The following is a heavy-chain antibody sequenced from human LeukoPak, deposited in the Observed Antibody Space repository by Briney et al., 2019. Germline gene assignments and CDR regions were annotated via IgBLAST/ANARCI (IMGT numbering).Heavy chain of an antibody. CDR2: IYYSGST. V-gene: IGHV4-59*08. CDR3: ARNASTMIVPGGWFDH. Sequence: SETLSLTCTVSGGSISSYYWSWIRQPPGKGLEWIGYIYYSGSTNYNPSLKSRVTISVDTSKNQFSLKLSSVTAADTAVYYCARNASTMIVPGGWFDHWGQGTLVTVSS. D-gene: IGHD3-22*01. CDR1: GGSISSYY. J-gene: IGHJ5*02.